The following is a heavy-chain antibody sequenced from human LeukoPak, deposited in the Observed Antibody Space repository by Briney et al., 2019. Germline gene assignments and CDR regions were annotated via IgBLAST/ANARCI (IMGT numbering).Heavy chain of an antibody. Sequence: GRSLRLSCVASGFTFSSYAMSWVRQAPGEGLEWVSVISGSGGSTYHADSVKGRFTISRDHSKNTLFLQMNRLRAEDTAVYYCAKPGRGTTTFRYFYYWGGGALLTVSS. CDR2: ISGSGGST. CDR1: GFTFSSYA. CDR3: AKPGRGTTTFRYFYY. D-gene: IGHD1-26*01. J-gene: IGHJ4*02. V-gene: IGHV3-23*01.